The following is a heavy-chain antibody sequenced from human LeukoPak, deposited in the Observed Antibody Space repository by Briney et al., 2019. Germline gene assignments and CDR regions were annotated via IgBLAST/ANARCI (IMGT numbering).Heavy chain of an antibody. D-gene: IGHD3-10*01. CDR2: ISYSGST. V-gene: IGHV4-59*01. CDR3: ARDDYRGVTNFDP. CDR1: GGSISSYF. Sequence: SETLSLTCTVSGGSISSYFWSWIRQPPGKGLEWIGYISYSGSTNYNPSLKGRVTISVDTSKNQFSLQLSSVTAADTAVYYCARDDYRGVTNFDPWGQGTLVTVSS. J-gene: IGHJ5*02.